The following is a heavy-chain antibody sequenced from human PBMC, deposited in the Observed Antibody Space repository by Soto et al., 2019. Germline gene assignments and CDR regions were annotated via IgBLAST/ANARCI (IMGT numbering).Heavy chain of an antibody. J-gene: IGHJ4*02. D-gene: IGHD6-13*01. CDR1: GFTVSNNY. CDR3: ARDTPGIAASGGGG. Sequence: EVQLVESGGGLIQPGGSLRLSCAASGFTVSNNYMRWVRQAPGKGLEWVSLIYSGGSTHYADSVKGRFTISRDNSKYTLYLQMNSLRVEDTAVYYCARDTPGIAASGGGGWGQGTLVTVSS. V-gene: IGHV3-53*01. CDR2: IYSGGST.